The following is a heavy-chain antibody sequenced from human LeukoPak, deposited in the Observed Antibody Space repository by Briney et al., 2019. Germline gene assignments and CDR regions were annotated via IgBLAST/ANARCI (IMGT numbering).Heavy chain of an antibody. CDR3: ARAGGGGFDY. Sequence: GGSLRLSCAASGFTFSSYEMNWVRQAPGKGPEWISYISSSGGTIFYADSVKGRFTISRDNAKNTLYLQMNSLRDEDTAVYYCARAGGGGFDYWGQGTLVTVSS. CDR1: GFTFSSYE. CDR2: ISSSGGTI. D-gene: IGHD2-15*01. J-gene: IGHJ4*02. V-gene: IGHV3-48*03.